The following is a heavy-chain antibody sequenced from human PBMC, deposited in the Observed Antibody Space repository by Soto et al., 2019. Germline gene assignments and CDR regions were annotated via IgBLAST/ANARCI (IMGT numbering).Heavy chain of an antibody. CDR2: ISGSAGST. Sequence: PGGSLRLSCAASGFRFSTNGMTWVRQAPGKGLEWVSVISGSAGSTYYADSVKGRFTITRDNSKNTLYLQMSSLRVEDTAVYYCAKAGGAAGTVDYFDYWGQGTLVTVSS. J-gene: IGHJ4*02. CDR1: GFRFSTNG. V-gene: IGHV3-23*01. D-gene: IGHD6-13*01. CDR3: AKAGGAAGTVDYFDY.